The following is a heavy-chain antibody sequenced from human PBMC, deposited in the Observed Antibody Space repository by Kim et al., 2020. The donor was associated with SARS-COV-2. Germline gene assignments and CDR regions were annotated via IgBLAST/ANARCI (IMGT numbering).Heavy chain of an antibody. Sequence: GGSLRLSCTASGFTFSSYAINWVRQAPGKGLELVSVITGGGGDTYYADSVTGRFTISRDNSKNTLFLQMNSLRADDTAVYYCAKASLGYCSGTRCYPFDCWGQGTLVTVSS. J-gene: IGHJ4*02. CDR1: GFTFSSYA. V-gene: IGHV3-23*01. D-gene: IGHD2-2*01. CDR2: ITGGGGDT. CDR3: AKASLGYCSGTRCYPFDC.